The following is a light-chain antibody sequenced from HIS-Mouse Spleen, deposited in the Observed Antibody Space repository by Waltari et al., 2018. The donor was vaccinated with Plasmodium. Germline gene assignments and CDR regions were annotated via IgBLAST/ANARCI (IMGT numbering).Light chain of an antibody. Sequence: EIVMTQSQATRSVSPGERATLSCRASPSVSSNLAWYQQKPGQAPRLLIYGASTRATGIPARFSGSGSGTEFTLTISSLQSEDFAVYYCQQYNNWSFTFGPGTKVDIK. V-gene: IGKV3-15*01. CDR2: GAS. CDR3: QQYNNWSFT. CDR1: PSVSSN. J-gene: IGKJ3*01.